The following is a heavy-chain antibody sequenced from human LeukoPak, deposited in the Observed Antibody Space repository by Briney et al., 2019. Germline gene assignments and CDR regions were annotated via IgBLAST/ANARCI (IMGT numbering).Heavy chain of an antibody. V-gene: IGHV4-38-2*01. CDR3: ATTAAAALDAFDI. J-gene: IGHJ3*02. Sequence: SETLSLTCAVSGYSISSGYYWGWIRQPPGKGLEWIGSIYHSGSTYYNPSLKSRGTISVDTSKNQFSLKLSSVTAADTAVYYCATTAAAALDAFDIWGQGTMVTVSS. CDR1: GYSISSGYY. D-gene: IGHD6-13*01. CDR2: IYHSGST.